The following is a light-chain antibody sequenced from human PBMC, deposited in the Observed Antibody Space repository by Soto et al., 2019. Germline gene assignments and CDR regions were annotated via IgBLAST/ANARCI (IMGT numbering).Light chain of an antibody. V-gene: IGKV3-15*01. J-gene: IGKJ1*01. CDR1: QSVSSD. CDR3: QQYYSFPWT. Sequence: EIVMTQSPATLSVSPGERATLSCRASQSVSSDLAWYHQKPGQAPRLLIYGASTRATGIPARFSGSGSGTEFILTISCLQSEDFATYYCQQYYSFPWTFGQGTKVEIK. CDR2: GAS.